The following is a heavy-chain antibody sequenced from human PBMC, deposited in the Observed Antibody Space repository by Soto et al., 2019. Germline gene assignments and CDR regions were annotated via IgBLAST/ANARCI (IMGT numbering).Heavy chain of an antibody. J-gene: IGHJ6*02. D-gene: IGHD6-6*01. CDR3: AKEVIAARPPIFYGMDV. CDR1: VFTFSSYG. V-gene: IGHV3-30*18. Sequence: VGSLRLSCAASVFTFSSYGMHCVRHSPGKWLEWVAVISYDGSNKYYADSVKGRFTISRDNSKNTLYLQMNSLRAEDTAVYYCAKEVIAARPPIFYGMDVWGQGTTVTVS. CDR2: ISYDGSNK.